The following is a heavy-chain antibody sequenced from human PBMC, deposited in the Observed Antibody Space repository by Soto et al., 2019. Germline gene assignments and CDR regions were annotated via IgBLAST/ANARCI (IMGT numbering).Heavy chain of an antibody. CDR2: ISGSGSST. V-gene: IGHV3-23*01. CDR1: GFTFSSYA. D-gene: IGHD5-12*01. J-gene: IGHJ4*02. Sequence: PGGSLRLSCAASGFTFSSYAMSWVRQAPGKGLEWVSAISGSGSSTYYADSVKGRFTISRDNSKNTLYLQMNSLRAEDTAVYYCVKDGYNFPGYWGQGTLVTAPQ. CDR3: VKDGYNFPGY.